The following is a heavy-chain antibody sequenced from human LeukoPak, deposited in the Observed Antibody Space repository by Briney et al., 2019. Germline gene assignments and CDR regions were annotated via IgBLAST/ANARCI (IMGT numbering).Heavy chain of an antibody. J-gene: IGHJ4*02. CDR2: IKQDGSEK. D-gene: IGHD3-16*01. V-gene: IGHV3-7*01. CDR3: ARDLGYYDYVWGSPL. CDR1: GFTFSNYA. Sequence: GGSLRLSCVASGFTFSNYAMNWVRQAPGKGLEWVANIKQDGSEKYYVDSVKGRFTISRDNAKNSLYLQMNSLRAEDTAVYYCARDLGYYDYVWGSPLWGQGTLVTVSS.